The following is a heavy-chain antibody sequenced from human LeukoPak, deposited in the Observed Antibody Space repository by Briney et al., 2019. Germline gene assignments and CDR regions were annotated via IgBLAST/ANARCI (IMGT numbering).Heavy chain of an antibody. Sequence: GGSLRLSCAASGFAVSSDYMSWARQAPGKGLEWVSVIYSGGETYYTDSVKGRFTISRDNSKNTLYLQMNSLRAEDTAIYYCARSSLHLGELSLYDCWGQGTLVTVSS. V-gene: IGHV3-53*01. CDR1: GFAVSSDY. J-gene: IGHJ4*02. CDR2: IYSGGET. D-gene: IGHD3-16*02. CDR3: ARSSLHLGELSLYDC.